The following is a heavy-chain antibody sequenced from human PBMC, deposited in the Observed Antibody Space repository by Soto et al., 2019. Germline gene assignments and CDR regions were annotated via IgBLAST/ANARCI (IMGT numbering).Heavy chain of an antibody. Sequence: GGSLRLSCAASGFTFSSYAMSWVRQAPGKGLEWVATIKRNGSGKYYADSVKGRFTISRDNAKNSLYLQMNSLRAEDTAVYYCARDNDYFDYWGQGTLVTAPQ. V-gene: IGHV3-7*01. CDR1: GFTFSSYA. CDR3: ARDNDYFDY. J-gene: IGHJ4*02. CDR2: IKRNGSGK.